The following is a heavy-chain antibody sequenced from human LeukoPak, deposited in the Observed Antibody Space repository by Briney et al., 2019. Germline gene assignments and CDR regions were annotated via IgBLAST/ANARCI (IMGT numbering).Heavy chain of an antibody. CDR1: GYTFTSYA. Sequence: ASVKVSCKASGYTFTSYAISWVRQAPGQGLEWMGWISAYNGNTNYAQKFQGRVTMTTDTSTRTAYMELRSLRSEDTAVYYCAREAITIFGVVRTQTTYGPHRFDPWGQGTLVTVSS. CDR3: AREAITIFGVVRTQTTYGPHRFDP. CDR2: ISAYNGNT. J-gene: IGHJ5*02. V-gene: IGHV1-18*01. D-gene: IGHD3-3*01.